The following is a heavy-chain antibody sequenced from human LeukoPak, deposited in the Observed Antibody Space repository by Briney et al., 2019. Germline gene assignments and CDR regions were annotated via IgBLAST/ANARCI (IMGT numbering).Heavy chain of an antibody. D-gene: IGHD2-21*02. CDR3: ARDNREVRGGDCFDV. CDR2: INPNTGGT. CDR1: GYTFTGYY. Sequence: ASVKVSCKASGYTFTGYYMHWVRQAPGQGLEWMGWINPNTGGTNYAQKFQGRVTMTRDTSISTAYMDLSRLRSDDTAVYYCARDNREVRGGDCFDVWGKGTTVTVSS. V-gene: IGHV1-2*02. J-gene: IGHJ6*04.